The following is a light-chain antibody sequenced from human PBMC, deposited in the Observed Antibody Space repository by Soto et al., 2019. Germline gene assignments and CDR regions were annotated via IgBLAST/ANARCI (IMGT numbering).Light chain of an antibody. CDR1: QSISTY. Sequence: EILLTQSPPTLSLSPGESATLSCWASQSISTYLGWYQQKPGQAPRLLIYDASNRATGIPARFSGSGSGTDFTLTISSLEPEDFAVYYCQQRSNWPGTFGQGTKVEIK. CDR2: DAS. J-gene: IGKJ1*01. CDR3: QQRSNWPGT. V-gene: IGKV3-11*01.